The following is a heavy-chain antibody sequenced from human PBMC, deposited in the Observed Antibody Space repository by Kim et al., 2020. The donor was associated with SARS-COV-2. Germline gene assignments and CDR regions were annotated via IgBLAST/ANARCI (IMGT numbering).Heavy chain of an antibody. CDR3: AKDVSALYSSGSAS. D-gene: IGHD6-19*01. J-gene: IGHJ5*02. Sequence: GGSLRLSCSVSGFTFSDYDMNWVRQAPGKGLEWVSSISGSGGFTYYTDSVKGRFTISRDNSKNTLYLQMNSLRAEDTAIYYCAKDVSALYSSGSASWGQGTLVTVSS. CDR2: ISGSGGFT. CDR1: GFTFSDYD. V-gene: IGHV3-23*01.